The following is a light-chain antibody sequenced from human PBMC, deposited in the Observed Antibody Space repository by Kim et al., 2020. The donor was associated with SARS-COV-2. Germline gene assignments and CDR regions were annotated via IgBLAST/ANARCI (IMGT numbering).Light chain of an antibody. Sequence: QSVLTQPSSVSGAPGQRVSISCTGSSSNIGAGYDVHWYQQLPGTAPKLLIYGNTNRPSGVPERFSGSKSGTSASLAITGLQAEDEADYYCQSYDTSLSGVLFGGGTKLTVL. CDR3: QSYDTSLSGVL. CDR1: SSNIGAGYD. CDR2: GNT. V-gene: IGLV1-40*01. J-gene: IGLJ2*01.